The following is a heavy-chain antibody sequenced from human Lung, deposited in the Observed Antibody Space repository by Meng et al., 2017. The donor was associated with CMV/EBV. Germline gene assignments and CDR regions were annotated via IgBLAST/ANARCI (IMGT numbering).Heavy chain of an antibody. Sequence: GESLKISCAASGFTFSSHLMNWVRQAPGKGLEWLAIISGGSDTIHHADSVKGRFTISRDNGKDSLYLQMNSLRAEDTAVYYCARDWSRDVLTGSFDYWGQGTXVTVSS. CDR1: GFTFSSHL. D-gene: IGHD3-9*01. CDR3: ARDWSRDVLTGSFDY. J-gene: IGHJ4*02. V-gene: IGHV3-48*04. CDR2: ISGGSDTI.